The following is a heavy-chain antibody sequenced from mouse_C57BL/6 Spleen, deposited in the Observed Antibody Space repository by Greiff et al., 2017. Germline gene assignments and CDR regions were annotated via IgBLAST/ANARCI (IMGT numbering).Heavy chain of an antibody. D-gene: IGHD2-1*01. V-gene: IGHV5-9*01. CDR1: GFTFSSYT. Sequence: EVKLVESGGGLVKPGGSLKLSCAASGFTFSSYTMSWVRQTPEKRLEWVATISGGGGNTYYPDSVKGRFTISRDNAKNTLYLQMSSLRSEDTALYYCARHEGYYGNFDYWGQGTTLTVSS. CDR3: ARHEGYYGNFDY. CDR2: ISGGGGNT. J-gene: IGHJ2*01.